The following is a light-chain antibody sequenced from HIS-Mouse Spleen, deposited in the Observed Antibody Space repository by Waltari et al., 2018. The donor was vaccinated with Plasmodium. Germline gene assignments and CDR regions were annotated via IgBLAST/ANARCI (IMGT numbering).Light chain of an antibody. CDR3: QSADSSGTYRV. J-gene: IGLJ2*01. CDR2: KDS. CDR1: ALPKQY. V-gene: IGLV3-25*03. Sequence: SYELTQPPSVSVSPGQTARITCSGDALPKQYAYWYQQKPGQAPVLVIYKDSERPSGIPERFSGSSSRTTGTLTISGVQAEDEADYYCQSADSSGTYRVFGGGTKLTVL.